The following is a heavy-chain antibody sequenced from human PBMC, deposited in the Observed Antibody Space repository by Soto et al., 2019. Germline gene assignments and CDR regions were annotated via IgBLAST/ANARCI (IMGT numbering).Heavy chain of an antibody. J-gene: IGHJ6*02. CDR2: IIPIFGTA. Sequence: QVQLVQSGAEVKKPGSSVKVSCKASGGTFSSYAISWVRQAPGQGLEWMGGIIPIFGTANYAQKFQGRVTITADESTSTAYMELSSLRSEDTAVYYCARDDFIVLVPAALNYYYYGMDVWGQGTTVTVSS. CDR1: GGTFSSYA. CDR3: ARDDFIVLVPAALNYYYYGMDV. V-gene: IGHV1-69*12. D-gene: IGHD2-2*01.